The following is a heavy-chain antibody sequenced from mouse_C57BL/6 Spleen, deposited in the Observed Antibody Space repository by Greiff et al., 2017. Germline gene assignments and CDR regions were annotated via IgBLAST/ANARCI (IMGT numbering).Heavy chain of an antibody. J-gene: IGHJ2*01. D-gene: IGHD2-5*01. CDR2: IDPETGGT. CDR1: GYTFTDYE. CDR3: TRDYSNYEGIDY. Sequence: QVQLKESGAELVRPGASVTLSCKASGYTFTDYEMHWVKQTPVHGLEWIGAIDPETGGTAYNQKFKGKAILTADKSSSTAYMELRSLTSEDSAVYYCTRDYSNYEGIDYWGQGTTLTVSS. V-gene: IGHV1-15*01.